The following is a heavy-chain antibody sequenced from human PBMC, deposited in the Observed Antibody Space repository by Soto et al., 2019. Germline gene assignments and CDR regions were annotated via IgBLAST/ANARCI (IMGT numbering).Heavy chain of an antibody. Sequence: EVQLVESGGGLVQPGGSLRLSCAASGFTFSSYWMSWVRQAPGKGLEWVANIKQDGSEKYYVDSVKGRFTISRDNAKNSLYLQMNSLRAEDTAVYYCARGSTYYYDSSGYHWFDPWGQGTLVTVSS. J-gene: IGHJ5*02. CDR3: ARGSTYYYDSSGYHWFDP. D-gene: IGHD3-22*01. CDR1: GFTFSSYW. V-gene: IGHV3-7*01. CDR2: IKQDGSEK.